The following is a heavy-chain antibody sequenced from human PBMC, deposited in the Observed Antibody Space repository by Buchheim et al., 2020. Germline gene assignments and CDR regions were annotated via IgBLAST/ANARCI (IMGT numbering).Heavy chain of an antibody. D-gene: IGHD3-10*01. CDR3: AKSRGVITVGSFDS. J-gene: IGHJ4*02. CDR2: ISYDGSNE. Sequence: QVRLVESGGGVVQPGRSLRLSCAASGFTFSSYGMHWVRQAPGKGLEWVAVISYDGSNENYADSVRGRFTIPRDNSKNTLYLQMNSLRAEDMAVYYCAKSRGVITVGSFDSWGQGTL. CDR1: GFTFSSYG. V-gene: IGHV3-30*18.